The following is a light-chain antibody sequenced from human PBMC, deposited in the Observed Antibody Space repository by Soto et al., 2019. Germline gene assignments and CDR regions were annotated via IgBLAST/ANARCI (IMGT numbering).Light chain of an antibody. CDR1: QSVSSY. J-gene: IGKJ5*01. CDR2: DAS. Sequence: EIVFTQSPATLSLSPGERATLSCRASQSVSSYLAWYQQKPGQAPRLLIYDASNRATGIPARFSGSGSVTDFTLTISSLEPEDFAVYYCQQRSNWPQITFGQGTRLEIK. CDR3: QQRSNWPQIT. V-gene: IGKV3-11*01.